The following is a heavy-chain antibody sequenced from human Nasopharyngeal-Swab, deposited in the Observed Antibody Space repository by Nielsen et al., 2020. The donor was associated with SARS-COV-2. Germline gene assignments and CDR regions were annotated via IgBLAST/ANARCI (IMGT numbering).Heavy chain of an antibody. D-gene: IGHD3-22*01. CDR3: ARTAIEGGYYRGDAFDI. V-gene: IGHV5-51*01. Sequence: GESLKISCKGSGYSFTSYWIAWVRQMPGKGLEWMGIIYPRDSDTRYSPSFQGQVTISADKSINTAYLQWSSLTASDTAVYYCARTAIEGGYYRGDAFDIWGQGTMVTVSS. J-gene: IGHJ3*02. CDR1: GYSFTSYW. CDR2: IYPRDSDT.